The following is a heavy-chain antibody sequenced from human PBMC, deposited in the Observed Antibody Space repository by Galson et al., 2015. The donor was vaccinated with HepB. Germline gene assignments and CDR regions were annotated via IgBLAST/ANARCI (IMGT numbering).Heavy chain of an antibody. J-gene: IGHJ3*02. CDR3: AREGAYSAFDI. CDR2: IHDSGIT. D-gene: IGHD1-26*01. CDR1: GGPVSGGSYY. V-gene: IGHV4-61*01. Sequence: QVQLQESGPGLVKPSETLSLTCTVSGGPVSGGSYYWTWIRQPPGKGLEWIAYIHDSGITDYKPSLKSRVTISIDTSKNQFSLKLTSGTAADTAVYYCAREGAYSAFDIWGQGTMVTVSS.